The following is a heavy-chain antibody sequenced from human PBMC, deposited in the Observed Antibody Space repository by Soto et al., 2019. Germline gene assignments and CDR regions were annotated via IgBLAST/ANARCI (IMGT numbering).Heavy chain of an antibody. V-gene: IGHV1-69*02. CDR3: ARSPQPPIVGAAYLDY. J-gene: IGHJ4*02. CDR1: GGTFSSYI. Sequence: QVQLVQSGAEVKKPGSSVKVSCKASGGTFSSYIISWVRQAPGQGLEWMGRIIPILGIANYAQKFQGRVTITAAKPTSPPHRERSSLRFEATALYYCARSPQPPIVGAAYLDYWAREPWSPSPQ. CDR2: IIPILGIA. D-gene: IGHD1-26*01.